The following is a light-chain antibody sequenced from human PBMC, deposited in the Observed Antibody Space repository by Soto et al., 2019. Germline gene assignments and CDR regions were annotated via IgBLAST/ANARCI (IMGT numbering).Light chain of an antibody. J-gene: IGKJ2*01. Sequence: IQMTQSPSTLSASVGDRVTITCRASQSISNWLAWYQKKPGKAPNLLISKASSLQSGVPSRFSGSGSGTEFTLTISSLQPDDFATYYCQQYHSYSPVPLGQGTKLEIK. CDR2: KAS. CDR1: QSISNW. V-gene: IGKV1-5*03. CDR3: QQYHSYSPVP.